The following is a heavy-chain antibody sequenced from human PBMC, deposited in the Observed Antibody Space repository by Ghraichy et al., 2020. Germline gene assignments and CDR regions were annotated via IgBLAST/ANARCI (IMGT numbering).Heavy chain of an antibody. D-gene: IGHD4-23*01. J-gene: IGHJ4*02. V-gene: IGHV1-18*04. CDR1: GYTFTIYG. CDR3: ARTINYGGKGY. Sequence: ASVKVSCQASGYTFTIYGISWVRQAPGHGLEWMGWISAYNGNTNYAQKLQGRVTMTTDTSTSTAYMELRSLRSDDTAVYYCARTINYGGKGYWGQGTLVTVSA. CDR2: ISAYNGNT.